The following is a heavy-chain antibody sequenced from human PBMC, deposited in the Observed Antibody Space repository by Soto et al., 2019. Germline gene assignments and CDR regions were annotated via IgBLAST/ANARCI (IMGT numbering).Heavy chain of an antibody. V-gene: IGHV3-30*18. D-gene: IGHD3-10*01. CDR1: GFTFSSYG. J-gene: IGHJ6*02. Sequence: PGGSLRLSCAASGFTFSSYGMHWVRQAPGKGLECVAVISYDGSNKYYADSVKGRFTISRDNSKNTLYLQMNSLRAEDTAVYYCAKGGYGSGSYSYYYYYGMDVWGQGTTVTVSS. CDR3: AKGGYGSGSYSYYYYYGMDV. CDR2: ISYDGSNK.